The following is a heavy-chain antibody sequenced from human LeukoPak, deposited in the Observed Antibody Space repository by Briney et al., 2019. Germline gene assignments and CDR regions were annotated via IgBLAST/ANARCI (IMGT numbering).Heavy chain of an antibody. Sequence: PGGSLRLSCAASGFTFSSYWMSWVRQAPGKGLEWVANIKQDGSEKYYVDSVKGRFTISRDNAKNSLYLQMNSLRAEDTAVYYCAKQHGSGSYYNRPTDYWGQGTLVTVSS. CDR3: AKQHGSGSYYNRPTDY. V-gene: IGHV3-7*01. CDR1: GFTFSSYW. D-gene: IGHD3-10*01. J-gene: IGHJ4*02. CDR2: IKQDGSEK.